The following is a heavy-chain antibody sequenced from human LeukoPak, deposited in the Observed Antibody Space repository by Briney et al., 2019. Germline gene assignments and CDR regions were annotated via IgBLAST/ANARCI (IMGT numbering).Heavy chain of an antibody. CDR1: GYIFTDYY. CDR2: VDPGDGET. Sequence: ASVKISCKASGYIFTDYYMHWVQQAPGKGLEWMGRVDPGDGETVYAEKFQGRVTITADTSTDTGYMELSSLRSEDTAVYYCATDPRIIWGRGTLVTVSS. CDR3: ATDPRII. D-gene: IGHD3-16*01. V-gene: IGHV1-69-2*01. J-gene: IGHJ2*01.